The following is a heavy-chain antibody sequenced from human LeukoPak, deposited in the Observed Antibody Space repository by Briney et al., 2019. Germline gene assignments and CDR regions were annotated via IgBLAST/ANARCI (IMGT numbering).Heavy chain of an antibody. CDR1: GGSISSSNW. D-gene: IGHD6-13*01. V-gene: IGHV4-4*02. CDR3: ARGPAGTGNHFDY. Sequence: PSETLSLTCAVSGGSISSSNWWSWVRQPPGKGLEWIGEIYYSGSTNYNPSLKSRVTISVDRSKNQFSLKLSSVTAADTAVYYCARGPAGTGNHFDYWGQGTLVTVSS. CDR2: IYYSGST. J-gene: IGHJ4*02.